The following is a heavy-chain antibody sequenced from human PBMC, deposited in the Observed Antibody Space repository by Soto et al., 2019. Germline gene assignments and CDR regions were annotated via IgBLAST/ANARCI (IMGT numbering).Heavy chain of an antibody. V-gene: IGHV4-30-2*01. D-gene: IGHD6-19*01. J-gene: IGHJ6*02. CDR2: IYHSGST. CDR1: GGSISSGGYS. CDR3: AREGRSGYYYYGMDV. Sequence: SETLSLTCAVSGGSISSGGYSWSWIRQPPGKGLEWIGYIYHSGSTYYNPSLKSRVTISVDRSKNQFSLKLSSVTAADTAVYYCAREGRSGYYYYGMDVWGQGTTVPVSS.